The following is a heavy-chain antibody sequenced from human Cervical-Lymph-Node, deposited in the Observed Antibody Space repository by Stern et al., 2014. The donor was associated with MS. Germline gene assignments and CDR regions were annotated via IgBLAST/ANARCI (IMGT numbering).Heavy chain of an antibody. D-gene: IGHD6-19*01. V-gene: IGHV1-2*02. CDR1: GYTFTDYY. CDR3: ARGGSSGWPPTSTPGF. CDR2: INPNSGGT. Sequence: QVQLVQSGAEVKKPGASVKVSCMASGYTFTDYYIHWVRQALGQGLEWMGWINPNSGGTNNAQKFRGRVTMTRDTSISAAYMELTRLRSDDSAVYYCARGGSSGWPPTSTPGFWGQGTLVTVSS. J-gene: IGHJ4*02.